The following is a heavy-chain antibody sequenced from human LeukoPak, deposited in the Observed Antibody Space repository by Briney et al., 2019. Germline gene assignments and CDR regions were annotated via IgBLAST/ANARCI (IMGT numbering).Heavy chain of an antibody. CDR3: TIVVTTVTTY. D-gene: IGHD4-17*01. V-gene: IGHV3-30*03. J-gene: IGHJ4*02. Sequence: PGGSLRLSCAASGFTFSSYGMYWVRQAPGKGLEWVAVISYDGSDKYYADSVKGRFTISRDNPKTTLYMQMNSLRAEDTAVYYCTIVVTTVTTYWGQGTLVTVSS. CDR2: ISYDGSDK. CDR1: GFTFSSYG.